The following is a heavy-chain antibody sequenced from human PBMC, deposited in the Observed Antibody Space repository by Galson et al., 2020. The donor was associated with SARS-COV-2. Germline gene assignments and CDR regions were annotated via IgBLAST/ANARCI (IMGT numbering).Heavy chain of an antibody. CDR3: ARSHSGSYRGAFDI. Sequence: GESLKISCAASGFTFSSYAMHWVRQAPGKGLEWVAVISYDGSNKYYADSVKGRFTISRDNSKNTLYLQMNSLRAEDTAVYYCARSHSGSYRGAFDIWGQGTMVTVSS. CDR1: GFTFSSYA. D-gene: IGHD1-26*01. CDR2: ISYDGSNK. V-gene: IGHV3-30*04. J-gene: IGHJ3*02.